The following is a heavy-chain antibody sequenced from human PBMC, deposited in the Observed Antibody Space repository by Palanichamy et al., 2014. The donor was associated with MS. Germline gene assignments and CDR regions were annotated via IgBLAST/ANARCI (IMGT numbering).Heavy chain of an antibody. CDR1: GGSISSYY. CDR2: ISASGRT. J-gene: IGHJ4*02. V-gene: IGHV4-4*07. D-gene: IGHD1-26*01. Sequence: QVQLQESGPGLVKPSETLSLTCTVSGGSISSYYWSWIRQPAGKGLEWIGRISASGRTYYNPSLKSRVTMSMDTSKNQFSLNLGSVSAADTAVFYCVRDDTTSPDYWGQGTLITVSS. CDR3: VRDDTTSPDY.